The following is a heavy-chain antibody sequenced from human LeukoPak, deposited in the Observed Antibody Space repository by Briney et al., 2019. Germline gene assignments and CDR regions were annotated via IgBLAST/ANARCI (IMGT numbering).Heavy chain of an antibody. Sequence: GGSLRLSCAASGFTFSSYAMSWVRQAPGKGLEWVSAISGSGGSTYYADSVKGRFTISRDNSKNTLYLQMNSLRAEDTAVYYCATSPYSSGWYYFDYWAREPWSPSPQ. CDR3: ATSPYSSGWYYFDY. CDR2: ISGSGGST. V-gene: IGHV3-23*01. J-gene: IGHJ4*02. D-gene: IGHD6-19*01. CDR1: GFTFSSYA.